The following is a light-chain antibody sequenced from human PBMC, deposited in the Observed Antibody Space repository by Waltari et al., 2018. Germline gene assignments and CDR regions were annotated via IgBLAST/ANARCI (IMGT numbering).Light chain of an antibody. CDR2: LGS. J-gene: IGKJ4*01. CDR3: MQCLQTPLT. Sequence: DIVMTQSPLSLPVTPGEPASISCRSSQGLLHTNGYHYVDWYLQKPGQSPQLLIYLGSKRASGVPDRFSGYCAGTDFTLEISRVEAEDVGVDYCMQCLQTPLTFGGWTKVEIK. V-gene: IGKV2-28*01. CDR1: QGLLHTNGYHY.